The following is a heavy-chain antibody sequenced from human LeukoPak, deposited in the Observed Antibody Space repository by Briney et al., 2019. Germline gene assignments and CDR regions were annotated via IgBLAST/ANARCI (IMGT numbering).Heavy chain of an antibody. CDR3: TRVRNSNNWWGAFDI. V-gene: IGHV1-18*01. D-gene: IGHD1-1*01. CDR2: ISPENGNT. Sequence: ASVNVSCKAFGYTFDTSSITWVRQAPGQRLEWMGWISPENGNTRYAQGGQGRVTMTTDTSRSTAYMELRSLKPDDTAVYYCTRVRNSNNWWGAFDIWGQGTMVTVSS. J-gene: IGHJ3*02. CDR1: GYTFDTSS.